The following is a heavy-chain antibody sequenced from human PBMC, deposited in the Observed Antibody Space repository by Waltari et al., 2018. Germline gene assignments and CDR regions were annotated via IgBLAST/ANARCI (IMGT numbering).Heavy chain of an antibody. D-gene: IGHD4-17*01. CDR1: GFTFSSYA. V-gene: IGHV3-30*04. Sequence: QVQVVESGGGVVQPGRSLRLSCVASGFTFSSYAMHWVRQAPGKGMEGVAVISYDGSNKYYADSVKGRFTISRDNATKTLYLQMNSLRPEDTAVYYCARLIRWDQRTAAWYFDYWGPGTLVTVSS. CDR3: ARLIRWDQRTAAWYFDY. J-gene: IGHJ4*02. CDR2: ISYDGSNK.